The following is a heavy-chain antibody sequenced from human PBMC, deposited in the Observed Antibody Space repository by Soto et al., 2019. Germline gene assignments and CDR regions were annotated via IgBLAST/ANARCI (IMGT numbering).Heavy chain of an antibody. CDR1: GGSISSSNW. V-gene: IGHV4-4*02. Sequence: QVQLQESGPGLVKPSGTLSLTCAVSGGSISSSNWWSWVRQPPGKGLEWIGEIYHSGSTNYNPSLKSRVTISVDKSKNQFSLKLSSVTAADTAVYSCARDQLWFGDFNTWGMDVWGQGTTVTVSS. J-gene: IGHJ6*02. CDR3: ARDQLWFGDFNTWGMDV. D-gene: IGHD3-10*01. CDR2: IYHSGST.